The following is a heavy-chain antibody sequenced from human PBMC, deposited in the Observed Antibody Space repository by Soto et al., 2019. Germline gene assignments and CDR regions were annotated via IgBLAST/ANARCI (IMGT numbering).Heavy chain of an antibody. CDR1: GFTFGDYA. J-gene: IGHJ4*02. CDR3: TREPYYDFWSGYYEKTIPPFPFDY. CDR2: IRSKAYGGTT. V-gene: IGHV3-49*04. D-gene: IGHD3-3*01. Sequence: GGSLRLSCTASGFTFGDYAMSWVRQAPGKGLEWVGFIRSKAYGGTTEYASSVKGRFTISRDDSKSIAYLQMNSLKTEDTAVYYCTREPYYDFWSGYYEKTIPPFPFDYWGQGTLVTVSS.